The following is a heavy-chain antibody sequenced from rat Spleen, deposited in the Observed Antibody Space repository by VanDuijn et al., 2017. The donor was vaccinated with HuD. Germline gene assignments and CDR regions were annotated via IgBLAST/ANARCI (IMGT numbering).Heavy chain of an antibody. J-gene: IGHJ2*01. CDR3: AEFHSILY. CDR1: GFSLTSYG. CDR2: IWGDGST. Sequence: QVQMKETGPGLVQTTQTLSVTCTVSGFSLTSYGVHWVRQAPGKGLEWMGIIWGDGSTNYNSALKSRLSISRDTSKSQVFLTMNSLQTDDTAVYYCAEFHSILYWGQGVMVTVSS. D-gene: IGHD1-2*01. V-gene: IGHV2-77*01.